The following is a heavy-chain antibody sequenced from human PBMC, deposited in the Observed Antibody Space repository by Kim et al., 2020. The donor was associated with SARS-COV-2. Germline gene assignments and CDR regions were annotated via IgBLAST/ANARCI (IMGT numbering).Heavy chain of an antibody. CDR2: IYYSGST. D-gene: IGHD3-9*01. CDR1: GGSMSSGGYY. CDR3: ARVNDWDWFDP. J-gene: IGHJ5*02. V-gene: IGHV4-31*03. Sequence: SETLSLTCNVSGGSMSSGGYYWSWIRQHPGKGLEWIGYIYYSGSTYYNPSLKSRVTISIDTSKKQFSLKLTSVTDADTAVYYCARVNDWDWFDPWGQGTLVTVSS.